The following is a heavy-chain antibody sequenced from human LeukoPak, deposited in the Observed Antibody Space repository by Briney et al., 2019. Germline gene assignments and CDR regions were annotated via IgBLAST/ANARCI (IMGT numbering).Heavy chain of an antibody. J-gene: IGHJ4*02. CDR2: IWYDGSNK. V-gene: IGHV3-33*06. Sequence: GGSLRLSCAASGFTFSSYGMHWVRQAPGKGLEWVAVIWYDGSNKYYADSVRGRFTISRDNSKNTLYLQMNSLRAEDTAVYYCAKDLSYTSGASDHWGQGTLVTVSS. CDR3: AKDLSYTSGASDH. D-gene: IGHD6-19*01. CDR1: GFTFSSYG.